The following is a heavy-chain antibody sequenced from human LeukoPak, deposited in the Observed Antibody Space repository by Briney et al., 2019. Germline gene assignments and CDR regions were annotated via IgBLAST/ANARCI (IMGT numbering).Heavy chain of an antibody. J-gene: IGHJ4*02. Sequence: HSETVSLTCTVSGGSISSSSYYWGWIRQPPGKGLEWIGSIYYSGSTYYNPSLKSRVTISVDTSKNQFSLKLSSVTAADTAVYYCARQSTTVMDFDYWGQGTLVTVCS. CDR1: GGSISSSSYY. D-gene: IGHD4-17*01. V-gene: IGHV4-39*01. CDR2: IYYSGST. CDR3: ARQSTTVMDFDY.